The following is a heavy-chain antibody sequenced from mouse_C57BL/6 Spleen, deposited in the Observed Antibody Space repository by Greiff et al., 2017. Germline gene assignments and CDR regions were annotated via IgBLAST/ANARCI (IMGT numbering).Heavy chain of an antibody. CDR3: ATPPLCGSSYFDY. J-gene: IGHJ2*01. CDR2: IHPNSGST. Sequence: QVQLQQPGAELVKPGASVKLSCKASGYTFTSYWMHWVKQRPGQGLEWIGMIHPNSGSTNYNEKFKSKATLTVDKSSSTAYMQLSSLTSEDSAVYYCATPPLCGSSYFDYWGQGTTLTVSS. D-gene: IGHD1-1*01. CDR1: GYTFTSYW. V-gene: IGHV1-64*01.